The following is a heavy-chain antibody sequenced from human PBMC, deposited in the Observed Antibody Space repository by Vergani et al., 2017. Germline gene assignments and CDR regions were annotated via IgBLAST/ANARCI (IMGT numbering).Heavy chain of an antibody. CDR3: ARLRVVVVAATPFSYFYYGMDV. J-gene: IGHJ6*02. Sequence: QVQLQQWGAGLLKPSETLSLTCAVYGGSFSGYYWSWIRQPPGKGLEWIGEINHSGSTNYNPSLKSRVTISVDTSKNQFSLKLSSVTAADTAVYYCARLRVVVVAATPFSYFYYGMDVWGQGTTVTVSS. D-gene: IGHD2-15*01. V-gene: IGHV4-34*01. CDR2: INHSGST. CDR1: GGSFSGYY.